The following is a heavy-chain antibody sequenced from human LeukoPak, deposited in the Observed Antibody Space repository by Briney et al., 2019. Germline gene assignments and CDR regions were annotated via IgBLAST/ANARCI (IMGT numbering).Heavy chain of an antibody. D-gene: IGHD5-24*01. Sequence: PGGSLRLSCAASGLTFSSHWMHWVRQAPGKGLERVAVISYDGSNKYYADSVKGRFTISRDNSKNTLYLQMNSLRVEDTAVYYCARELERYFQDWGQGTLVTVSS. CDR1: GLTFSSHW. J-gene: IGHJ1*01. V-gene: IGHV3-30-3*01. CDR2: ISYDGSNK. CDR3: ARELERYFQD.